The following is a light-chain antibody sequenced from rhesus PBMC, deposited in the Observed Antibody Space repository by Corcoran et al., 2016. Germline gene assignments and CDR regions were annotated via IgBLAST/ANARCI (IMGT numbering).Light chain of an antibody. CDR1: QGISNY. Sequence: DIQMTQSPSSLSGSVGDTVTVTCRASQGISNYLACYQQKPGKAPKPLIYYASNLESGVQSRLSGSGSGTEFTLTSSSLQPEDFATYYCQQYNRAPRTFGQGTKVEIK. CDR2: YAS. J-gene: IGKJ1*01. V-gene: IGKV1-37*01. CDR3: QQYNRAPRT.